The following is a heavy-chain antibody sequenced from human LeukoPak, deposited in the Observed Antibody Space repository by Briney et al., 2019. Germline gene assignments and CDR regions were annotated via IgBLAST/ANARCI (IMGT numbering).Heavy chain of an antibody. CDR2: IYYSGSN. J-gene: IGHJ5*02. Sequence: SETLSLTCTVSGGSISSSSYYWGWIRQPPGKGLEWIGRIYYSGSNYYNPSRKSRVTISVDTSKNQFSLKLSSVTAADTAVYYCARGDTAYCGGDCYSSWFDPWGQGTLVTVSS. V-gene: IGHV4-39*07. D-gene: IGHD2-21*02. CDR1: GGSISSSSYY. CDR3: ARGDTAYCGGDCYSSWFDP.